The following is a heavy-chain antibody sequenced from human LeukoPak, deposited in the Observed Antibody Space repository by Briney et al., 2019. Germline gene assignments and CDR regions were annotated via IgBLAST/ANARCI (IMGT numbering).Heavy chain of an antibody. CDR3: ARGVDIAISGAHFDD. CDR2: ISSSSAI. Sequence: PGGSLRLSCVASGFTFSTYSMNWVRQAPGKGLEWVSYISSSSAIYYTDSVRGRFTISRDNAKNSLYLQMNSLGDEDTAVYYCARGVDIAISGAHFDDWGQGTLVTVSS. D-gene: IGHD2-8*02. J-gene: IGHJ4*02. CDR1: GFTFSTYS. V-gene: IGHV3-48*02.